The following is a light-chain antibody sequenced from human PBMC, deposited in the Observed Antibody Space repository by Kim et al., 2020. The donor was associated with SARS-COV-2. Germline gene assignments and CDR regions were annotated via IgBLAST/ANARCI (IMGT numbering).Light chain of an antibody. CDR1: QSVSTY. V-gene: IGKV3-11*01. CDR3: QQRSNWPPT. CDR2: DAS. J-gene: IGKJ4*01. Sequence: DTVLTQFPVTLSLSPGERATLSCRASQSVSTYLAWYQHKPGQAPRLLIHDASNRATGVPPRFSGGGSGTDFTLTISSLEPEDFAIYYCQQRSNWPPTFGGGTKLEI.